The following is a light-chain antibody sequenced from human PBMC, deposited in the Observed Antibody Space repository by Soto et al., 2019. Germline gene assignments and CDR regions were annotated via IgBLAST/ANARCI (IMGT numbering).Light chain of an antibody. CDR3: QSYDSSLSGWV. CDR2: GTS. V-gene: IGLV1-40*01. J-gene: IGLJ3*02. CDR1: RSNIGAGYD. Sequence: QAVVTQPPSVSGAPGQRVTISCTGSRSNIGAGYDVHWYQQLPGTAPTLLIYGTSNQPSRAPDRFSGSKSGTAASLALTGLRVEDEADEYCQSYDSSLSGWVFCGGTKVTVL.